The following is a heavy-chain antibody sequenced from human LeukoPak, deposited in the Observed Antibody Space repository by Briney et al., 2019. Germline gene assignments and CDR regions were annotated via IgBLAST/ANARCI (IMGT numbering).Heavy chain of an antibody. J-gene: IGHJ2*01. CDR3: ARVSNFHDSSGQYLAWYFDL. CDR2: ISSTGYTI. V-gene: IGHV3-11*04. D-gene: IGHD3-22*01. Sequence: GGSLRLSCAASGFTFSERYMSWIRQAPGKGLEWISDISSTGYTINYADSVKGRFTIFKDNAQNSLHLQMNSLRAEDTAVYYCARVSNFHDSSGQYLAWYFDLWGRGTLVTVSS. CDR1: GFTFSERY.